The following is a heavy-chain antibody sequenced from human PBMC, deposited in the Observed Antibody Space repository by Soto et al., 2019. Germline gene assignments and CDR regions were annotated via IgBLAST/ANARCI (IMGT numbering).Heavy chain of an antibody. CDR1: GFTFSSYG. CDR3: AKESGSGSYYYFDY. J-gene: IGHJ4*02. Sequence: PGGSLRLSCAASGFTFSSYGMHWVRQAPGKGLEWVSLISWDGGSKYYADSVKGRFTISRDNSKNSLYLQMNSLRTEDTALYYCAKESGSGSYYYFDYWGQGTLVTVSS. V-gene: IGHV3-43*01. D-gene: IGHD1-26*01. CDR2: ISWDGGSK.